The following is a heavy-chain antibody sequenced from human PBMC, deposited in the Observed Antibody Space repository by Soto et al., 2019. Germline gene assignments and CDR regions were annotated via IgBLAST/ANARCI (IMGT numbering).Heavy chain of an antibody. V-gene: IGHV3-23*01. CDR1: GFTFSSYA. J-gene: IGHJ6*02. Sequence: GGSLRLSCAASGFTFSSYAMNWVRQAPGKGLEWVSAISGSGASTYYADSVKGRFTISRDNSKNTLYLQMNSLRAEDTAVYYCAKDRGYYDSSGHYSYGMDVWGQGTTVTVSS. D-gene: IGHD3-22*01. CDR2: ISGSGAST. CDR3: AKDRGYYDSSGHYSYGMDV.